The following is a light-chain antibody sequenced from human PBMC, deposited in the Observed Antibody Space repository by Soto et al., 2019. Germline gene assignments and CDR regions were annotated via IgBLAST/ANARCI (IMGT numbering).Light chain of an antibody. V-gene: IGKV3-20*01. Sequence: EIVLTQSPGTLSLSPGERATLSCRASQSVSSSHLAWYQHKPDQAPRLLIYSASSRATGIPDRFSGSGSGTDFPLTISRLEHEDFAVYYCQRYGAFGQGTKVDIK. CDR2: SAS. CDR1: QSVSSSH. J-gene: IGKJ1*01. CDR3: QRYGA.